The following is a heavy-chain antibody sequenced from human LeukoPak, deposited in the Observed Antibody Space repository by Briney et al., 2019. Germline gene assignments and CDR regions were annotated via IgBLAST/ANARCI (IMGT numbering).Heavy chain of an antibody. CDR1: GFTFSSYG. Sequence: GGSLRLSCAASGFTFSSYGMHWVRQAPGKGLEWVAFIRYDGSNKYYADSVKGRFTISRDNSKNTLYLQMNSLRAEDTAVYYCAKDPRIVLMVYEGPDYWGQGTLVTVSS. J-gene: IGHJ4*02. D-gene: IGHD2-8*01. CDR3: AKDPRIVLMVYEGPDY. CDR2: IRYDGSNK. V-gene: IGHV3-30*02.